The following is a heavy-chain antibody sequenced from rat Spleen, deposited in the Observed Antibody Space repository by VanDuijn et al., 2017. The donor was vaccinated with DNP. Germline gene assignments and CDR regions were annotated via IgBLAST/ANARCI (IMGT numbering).Heavy chain of an antibody. CDR3: ARVQLGYYALDA. CDR2: VSSGGGTT. D-gene: IGHD5-1*01. Sequence: EVQLVESGGGLVQPGRSLKLSCAASGFTFSDYYMAWVRQAPTKGLEWVASVSSGGGTTYYRDSVRGRFTISRDNAKNTQYLQMNSLRSEETATYYCARVQLGYYALDAWGQGTSVTVSS. J-gene: IGHJ4*01. V-gene: IGHV5S11*01. CDR1: GFTFSDYY.